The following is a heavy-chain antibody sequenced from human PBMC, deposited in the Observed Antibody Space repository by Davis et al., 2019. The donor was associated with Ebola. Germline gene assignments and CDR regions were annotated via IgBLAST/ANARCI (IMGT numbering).Heavy chain of an antibody. D-gene: IGHD3-16*01. CDR3: ARRVGAGPYFDY. CDR1: GGSFSGYY. CDR2: INHSGST. J-gene: IGHJ4*02. V-gene: IGHV4-34*01. Sequence: MPSETLSLTCAVYGGSFSGYYWSWIRQPPGKGLEWIGEINHSGSTNYNPSLKSRVTISVDTSKNQFSRKLSSVTAADTAVYYCARRVGAGPYFDYWGQGTLVTVSS.